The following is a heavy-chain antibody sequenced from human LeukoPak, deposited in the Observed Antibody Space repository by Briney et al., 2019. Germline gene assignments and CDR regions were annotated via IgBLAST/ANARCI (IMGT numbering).Heavy chain of an antibody. V-gene: IGHV3-66*01. D-gene: IGHD5-24*01. Sequence: GGSLRLSCAASGFSVSNNYTSWVRQAPGKGLEWVSVIYSGGSTFYADSVKGRFTISRDNSKNTLSLQMNSLRVEDTAMYFCAKDIQLSTWGLGTMVTVSS. CDR2: IYSGGST. CDR3: AKDIQLST. J-gene: IGHJ3*01. CDR1: GFSVSNNY.